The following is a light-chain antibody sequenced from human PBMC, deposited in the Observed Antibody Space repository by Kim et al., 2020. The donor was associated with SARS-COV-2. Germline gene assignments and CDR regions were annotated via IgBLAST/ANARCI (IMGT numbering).Light chain of an antibody. CDR3: QTWDTGIRV. J-gene: IGLJ2*01. V-gene: IGLV4-69*01. CDR2: VNSDGSH. CDR1: SGHSSDA. Sequence: ASVKLTCTLSSGHSSDAIAWHQQQPEKGPRYLMKVNSDGSHSKGDGIPDRFSGSSSGAERYVTISSLQSEDEAEYYCQTWDTGIRVFGGGTQLTVL.